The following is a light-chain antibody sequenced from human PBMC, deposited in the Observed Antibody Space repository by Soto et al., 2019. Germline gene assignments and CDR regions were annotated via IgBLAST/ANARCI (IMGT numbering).Light chain of an antibody. J-gene: IGKJ1*01. V-gene: IGKV1-6*01. CDR3: LQDYTYPRT. Sequence: ATQMTQSPSSLSASIGDRVTITCRASQAISDDLSWYQQKPGKAPKVLIYGASNLQSGVPSRFSGSGSGTDFTLTINSLQPEDFATYYCLQDYTYPRTFGQGTKVESK. CDR1: QAISDD. CDR2: GAS.